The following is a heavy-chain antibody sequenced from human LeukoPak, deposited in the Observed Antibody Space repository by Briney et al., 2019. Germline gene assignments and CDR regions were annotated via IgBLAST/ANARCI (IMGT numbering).Heavy chain of an antibody. Sequence: SETLSLTCTVSGGSISSYYWSWIRQPPGKGLEWIGYIYYSGSTNYNPSLKSRVTISVDTSKNQFSLKLSSVTAADTAVYYCTRSRFLRWFDPWGQGTLVTVSS. J-gene: IGHJ5*02. CDR1: GGSISSYY. V-gene: IGHV4-59*12. D-gene: IGHD2-21*01. CDR2: IYYSGST. CDR3: TRSRFLRWFDP.